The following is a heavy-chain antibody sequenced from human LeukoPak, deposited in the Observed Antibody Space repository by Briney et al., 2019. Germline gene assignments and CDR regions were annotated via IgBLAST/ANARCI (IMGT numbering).Heavy chain of an antibody. CDR2: MNPNSGNT. D-gene: IGHD2-15*01. Sequence: ASVKVSCKASGYTFTSYDINWVRQATGQGLEWMGWMNPNSGNTGYAQKFQGRVTMTRNTSISTAYMELNSLRSEDTAVYYCARGGVAAFYYYYGMDVWGQGTTVTVSS. CDR3: ARGGVAAFYYYYGMDV. CDR1: GYTFTSYD. J-gene: IGHJ6*02. V-gene: IGHV1-8*01.